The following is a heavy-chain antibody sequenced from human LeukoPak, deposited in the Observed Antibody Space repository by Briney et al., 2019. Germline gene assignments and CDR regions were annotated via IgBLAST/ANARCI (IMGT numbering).Heavy chain of an antibody. J-gene: IGHJ4*02. V-gene: IGHV3-21*04. CDR2: ISSSSSYI. CDR3: ARYRSVTTGKRFFDY. D-gene: IGHD4-17*01. Sequence: GGSLRLSCAASGFTFSSYSMNWVRQAPGKGLEWVSFISSSSSYIYYADSVKGRFTISRDNSMNTLYLQMNSLRAEDTAVYYCARYRSVTTGKRFFDYWGQGTLVTVSS. CDR1: GFTFSSYS.